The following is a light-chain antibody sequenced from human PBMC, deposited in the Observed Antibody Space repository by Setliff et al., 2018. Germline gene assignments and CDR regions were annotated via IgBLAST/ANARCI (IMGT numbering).Light chain of an antibody. J-gene: IGLJ1*01. CDR2: GVS. Sequence: QSALTQPASVSGSPGQSITISCSGTSSDVGSYDLGSWYQQHPGKAPKRILYGVSDRPSGVSSRLSGSKSGNTAYLTISGLQTEDEAEYYCNAYASDTTYVFGSGTKVTVL. CDR3: NAYASDTTYV. CDR1: SSDVGSYDL. V-gene: IGLV2-14*03.